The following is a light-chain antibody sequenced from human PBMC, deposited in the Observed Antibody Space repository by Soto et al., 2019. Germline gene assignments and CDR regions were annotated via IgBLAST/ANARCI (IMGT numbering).Light chain of an antibody. CDR2: AAS. CDR1: QGISTY. J-gene: IGKJ1*01. CDR3: HQSYSTPWT. Sequence: DIQMTQSPASLSASVGDRVTITCLASQGISTYLNCYQQKPGKAPKLLIYAASSLQSGVPSRFSSSGSETDFTLTISSLQPEAFATYCCHQSYSTPWTFGQGTKVDIK. V-gene: IGKV1-39*01.